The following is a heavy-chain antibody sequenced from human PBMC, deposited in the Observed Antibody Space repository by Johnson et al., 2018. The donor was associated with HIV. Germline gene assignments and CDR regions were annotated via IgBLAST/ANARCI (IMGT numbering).Heavy chain of an antibody. Sequence: VQLVESGGGVVQPGRSLRLSCAASGFTFSDYYMNWMRQAPGKGLEWLSYISSSGTAKYYADSVKGRFTISRDNAKNSLYLQMNSLKAEDTAVYYCVRASWFGAFDIWGQGTLVTVSS. V-gene: IGHV3-11*04. CDR2: ISSSGTAK. J-gene: IGHJ3*02. D-gene: IGHD3-10*01. CDR3: VRASWFGAFDI. CDR1: GFTFSDYY.